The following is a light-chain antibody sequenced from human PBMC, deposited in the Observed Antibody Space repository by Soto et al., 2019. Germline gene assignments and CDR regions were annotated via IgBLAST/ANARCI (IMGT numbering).Light chain of an antibody. CDR3: QAWDSTSVV. CDR2: QDT. Sequence: SYELTQPPSVSVSPGQTATITCSGDKLRDKYVCWYQRRPGQSPVLVMYQDTKRPSGIPERFSGSNSGNTATLTISGTQAMDEAYYFCQAWDSTSVVFGGGTKLTVL. J-gene: IGLJ2*01. V-gene: IGLV3-1*01. CDR1: KLRDKY.